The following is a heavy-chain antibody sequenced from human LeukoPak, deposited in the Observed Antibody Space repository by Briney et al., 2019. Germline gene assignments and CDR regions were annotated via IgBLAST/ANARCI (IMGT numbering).Heavy chain of an antibody. CDR2: ITGSGATT. CDR1: GFTFSGHG. D-gene: IGHD3-10*01. CDR3: AGVTMVRGVY. J-gene: IGHJ4*02. V-gene: IGHV3-23*01. Sequence: GGSLRLSCAASGFTFSGHGMNWVRQAPGKGLEWVSGITGSGATTYYADSVKGRFTISRDNSKNTLYLQMNSLRAEDTAVYYCAGVTMVRGVYWGQGTLVTVSS.